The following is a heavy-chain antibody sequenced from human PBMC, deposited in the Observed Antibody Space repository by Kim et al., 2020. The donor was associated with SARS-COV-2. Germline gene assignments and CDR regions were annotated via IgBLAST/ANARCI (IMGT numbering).Heavy chain of an antibody. CDR3: ARRNTNFWSGYWSRSGWFDP. Sequence: SETLSLTCTVSGGSISSSSYYWGWIRQPPGKGLEWIGSIYYSGSTYYNPSLKSRVTISVDTSKNQFSLKLSSVTAADTAVYYCARRNTNFWSGYWSRSGWFDPWGQGTLVTVSS. J-gene: IGHJ5*02. V-gene: IGHV4-39*01. CDR1: GGSISSSSYY. D-gene: IGHD3-3*01. CDR2: IYYSGST.